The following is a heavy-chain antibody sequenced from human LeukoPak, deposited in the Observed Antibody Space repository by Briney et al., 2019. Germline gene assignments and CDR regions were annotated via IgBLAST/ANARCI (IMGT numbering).Heavy chain of an antibody. CDR3: TRDPNGDYVGAFES. J-gene: IGHJ3*01. V-gene: IGHV3-23*01. CDR1: GFSFSKFA. Sequence: GGSLRLSCAASGFSFSKFAMTWVRQAPGKGLEWVSSITGGHFPTYYTDSVKGRFTISRDNSKNTLYLQMNSLRADDTAVYYCTRDPNGDYVGAFESWGQGTVVTVSS. CDR2: ITGGHFPT. D-gene: IGHD4-17*01.